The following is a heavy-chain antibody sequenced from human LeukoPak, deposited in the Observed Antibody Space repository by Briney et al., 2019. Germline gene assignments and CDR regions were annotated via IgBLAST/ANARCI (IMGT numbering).Heavy chain of an antibody. CDR2: IYYSGST. CDR3: AREAYYYDSSGYRKFDY. CDR1: GGSISSYY. J-gene: IGHJ4*02. V-gene: IGHV4-39*07. D-gene: IGHD3-22*01. Sequence: SETLSLTCTVSGGSISSYYWGWIRQPPGKGLEWIGSIYYSGSTYYNPSLKSRVTISVDTSKNQFSLKLSSVTAADTAVYYCAREAYYYDSSGYRKFDYWGQGTLVTVSS.